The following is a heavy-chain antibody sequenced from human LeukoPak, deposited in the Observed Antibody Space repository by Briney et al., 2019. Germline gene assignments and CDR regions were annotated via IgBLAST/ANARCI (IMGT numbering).Heavy chain of an antibody. CDR2: IWYDGSYK. Sequence: GGSLRLSCVASGFTFSRYGRHWVRQAPGKGLEWVAVIWYDGSYKYYADSVKGRFTISRDNPKNTLYLQMNSLRAEDTAVYYCARDWKYCSGGTCYGGFDYWGQGTLVTVSS. D-gene: IGHD2-15*01. CDR1: GFTFSRYG. CDR3: ARDWKYCSGGTCYGGFDY. J-gene: IGHJ4*02. V-gene: IGHV3-33*01.